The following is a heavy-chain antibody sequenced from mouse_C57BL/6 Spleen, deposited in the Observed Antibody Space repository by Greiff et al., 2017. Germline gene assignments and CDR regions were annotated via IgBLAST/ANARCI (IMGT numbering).Heavy chain of an antibody. CDR3: ARKGIYYYGSSYGYYAMDY. Sequence: QVTLKESGPGILQSSQTLSLTCSFSGFSLSTSGMGVSWIRQPSGKGLEWLAHIYWDDDKRYNPSLKSRLTISKDTSRNQVFLKITSVDTADTATYYCARKGIYYYGSSYGYYAMDYWGQGTSVTVSS. J-gene: IGHJ4*01. V-gene: IGHV8-12*01. CDR1: GFSLSTSGMG. D-gene: IGHD1-1*01. CDR2: IYWDDDK.